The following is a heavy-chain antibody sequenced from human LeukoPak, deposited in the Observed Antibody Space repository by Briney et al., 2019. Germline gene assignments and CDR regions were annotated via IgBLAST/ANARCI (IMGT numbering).Heavy chain of an antibody. Sequence: PGGSLRLSCAASGFTFNTNWMHWVRQAPGKGLEWVSYISTSGTTIYYADSVKGRFTISRDNAKNSLYLQMNSLRAEDTAVYYCAREGSSSLLDIWGQGTMVTVSS. V-gene: IGHV3-48*04. CDR1: GFTFNTNW. D-gene: IGHD6-6*01. J-gene: IGHJ3*02. CDR2: ISTSGTTI. CDR3: AREGSSSLLDI.